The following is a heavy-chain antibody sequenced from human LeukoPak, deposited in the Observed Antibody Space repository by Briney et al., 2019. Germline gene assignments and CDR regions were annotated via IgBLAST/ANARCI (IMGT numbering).Heavy chain of an antibody. CDR1: GGSFIVYY. V-gene: IGHV4-34*01. J-gene: IGHJ6*03. D-gene: IGHD2-2*01. CDR3: ARVRRPAAGYYYYYYMDV. CDR2: INHSGST. Sequence: PSETVSLTCALYGGSFIVYYWSWTRQPPGKGLDWIREINHSGSTNYNPSLKSRVTISVDTSKNQFSLKLTYVTAADTAVYYCARVRRPAAGYYYYYYMDVWGKGTTVTVSS.